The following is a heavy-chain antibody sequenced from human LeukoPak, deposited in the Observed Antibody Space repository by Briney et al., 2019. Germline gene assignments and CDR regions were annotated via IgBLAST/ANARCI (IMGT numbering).Heavy chain of an antibody. J-gene: IGHJ4*02. Sequence: GGSLRLSCAAPGFTFSSCGMHWVRHTPGKGLEWVAFIRYDGSNEYYADSVKGRFTISRDNSKNTLYLQMNSLRAEDTAVYYCANLPPGPFDYWGQGTLVTVSS. CDR2: IRYDGSNE. V-gene: IGHV3-30*02. CDR3: ANLPPGPFDY. D-gene: IGHD1-1*01. CDR1: GFTFSSCG.